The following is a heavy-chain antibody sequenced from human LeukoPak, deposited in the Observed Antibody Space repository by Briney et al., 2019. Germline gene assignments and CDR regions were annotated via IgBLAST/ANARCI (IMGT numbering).Heavy chain of an antibody. V-gene: IGHV4-61*01. Sequence: SETLSLTCTVSGGSVSSGSYYWSWIRQPPGKGLEWIGYIYYSGSTNYNPSLKSRVTISVDTSKNQFSLKLSSVTAADTAVYYCARLGYSSISYYFDYWGQGTLVTVSS. CDR1: GGSVSSGSYY. CDR2: IYYSGST. J-gene: IGHJ4*02. D-gene: IGHD6-13*01. CDR3: ARLGYSSISYYFDY.